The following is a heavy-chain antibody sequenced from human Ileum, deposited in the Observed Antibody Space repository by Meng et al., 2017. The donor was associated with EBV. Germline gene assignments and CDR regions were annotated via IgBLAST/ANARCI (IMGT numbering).Heavy chain of an antibody. CDR3: ARGWDTAMDSG. CDR1: GGSVSISSYY. J-gene: IGHJ4*02. CDR2: IYYSGTT. V-gene: IGHV4-61*01. Sequence: VRLLDSGPGLVKPAETLSLTCTVSGGSVSISSYYWSWIRQPPGKGLEWIGYIYYSGTTNYNPSLESRVTISVDTSKNQFSLKLRSVAASDTAVYYCARGWDTAMDSGWGQGTLVTVSS. D-gene: IGHD5-18*01.